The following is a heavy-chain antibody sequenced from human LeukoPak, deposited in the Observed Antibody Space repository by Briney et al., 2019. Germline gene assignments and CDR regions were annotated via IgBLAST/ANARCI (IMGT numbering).Heavy chain of an antibody. D-gene: IGHD3-16*01. CDR1: GGSFSGYY. V-gene: IGHV4-34*01. Sequence: SETLSLTCAVYGGSFSGYYWSWIRQPPGKGLEWIGEINHSGSTNYNPSLKSRVTISVDTSKNQFSLKLSSVTAADTAVYYCARVWFGDFDYWGQGTLVTVSS. CDR3: ARVWFGDFDY. CDR2: INHSGST. J-gene: IGHJ4*02.